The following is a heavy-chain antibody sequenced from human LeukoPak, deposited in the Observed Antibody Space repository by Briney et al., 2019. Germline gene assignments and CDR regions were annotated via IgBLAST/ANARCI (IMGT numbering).Heavy chain of an antibody. Sequence: ASVKISCKASGYTFTDYFIHWVRQAPGHGLEWMGWINPNIGDARYAQKFQDRVTMTRERSINTAYMELRRLTSDATAVYYCARMALGDGAPIGFDPWGQGTLVTVSS. CDR3: ARMALGDGAPIGFDP. CDR2: INPNIGDA. V-gene: IGHV1-2*02. J-gene: IGHJ5*02. D-gene: IGHD4-17*01. CDR1: GYTFTDYF.